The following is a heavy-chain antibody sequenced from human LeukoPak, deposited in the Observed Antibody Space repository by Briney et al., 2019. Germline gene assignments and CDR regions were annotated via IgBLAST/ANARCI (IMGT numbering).Heavy chain of an antibody. Sequence: ASVKVSCKASGYTFSNYGISWVRQAPGLGLGWMGWTSYNGNTNYAQKFQDRVTMTTDTSTTTAYMELRSLESDDTAVYYCARHSGSGWQALGYWGQGTLVTVSS. CDR2: TSYNGNT. D-gene: IGHD6-19*01. J-gene: IGHJ4*02. CDR1: GYTFSNYG. V-gene: IGHV1-18*04. CDR3: ARHSGSGWQALGY.